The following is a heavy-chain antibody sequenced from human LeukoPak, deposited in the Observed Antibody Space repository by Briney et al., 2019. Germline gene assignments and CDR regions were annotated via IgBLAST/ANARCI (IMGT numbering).Heavy chain of an antibody. D-gene: IGHD5-24*01. CDR2: ISGSGGST. CDR3: AKDRGDGYNYPTSPFDY. V-gene: IGHV3-23*01. CDR1: GFTFSSYA. J-gene: IGHJ4*02. Sequence: GGSLRLSCAASGFTFSSYAMSWVRQAPGKGLEWVSAISGSGGSTYYADSVKGRFTISRDNSKNTLYLQMNSLRAEDTAVYYCAKDRGDGYNYPTSPFDYWGQGTLVTVSS.